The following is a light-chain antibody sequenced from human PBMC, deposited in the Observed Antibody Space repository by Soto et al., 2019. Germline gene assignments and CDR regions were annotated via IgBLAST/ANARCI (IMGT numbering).Light chain of an antibody. Sequence: QSVLTQPASVSGSPGQSIAISCTGTSSDVGGYNYVSWYQQHPGKAPKLMIHEVSNRPSGISDRFSGSKSSNTASLTISGLQADDEADYYRSSHTSYSTRVFGTGTKVTVL. CDR1: SSDVGGYNY. V-gene: IGLV2-14*01. J-gene: IGLJ1*01. CDR3: SSHTSYSTRV. CDR2: EVS.